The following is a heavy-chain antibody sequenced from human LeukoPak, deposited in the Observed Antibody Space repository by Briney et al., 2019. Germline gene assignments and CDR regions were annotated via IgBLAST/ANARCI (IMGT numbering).Heavy chain of an antibody. V-gene: IGHV3-30*18. CDR2: ISYDGSNK. J-gene: IGHJ4*02. CDR1: RFTFSSYG. CDR3: AKSDVDIVATNGYSSSWTFDY. Sequence: GGSLRLSCAASRFTFSSYGMHWVRQAPGKGLEWVAVISYDGSNKYYADSVKGRFTISRDNSKNTLYLQMNSLRAEDTAVYYCAKSDVDIVATNGYSSSWTFDYWGQGTLVTVSS. D-gene: IGHD5-12*01.